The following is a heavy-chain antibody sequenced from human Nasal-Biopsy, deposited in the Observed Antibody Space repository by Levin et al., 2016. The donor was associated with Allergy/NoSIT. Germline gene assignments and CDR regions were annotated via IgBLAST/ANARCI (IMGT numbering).Heavy chain of an antibody. Sequence: SETLSLTCSVSGGSITRNYWSWIRQPPGKGLELVGYIYYTGSSNYNPSLKSRVTMSVDTSKNQVSLKLSSVTAADTAVYYCARENFYGVGSSLSWFDAWGQGTLITVSS. CDR3: ARENFYGVGSSLSWFDA. J-gene: IGHJ5*02. CDR1: GGSITRNY. V-gene: IGHV4-59*01. D-gene: IGHD3-10*01. CDR2: IYYTGSS.